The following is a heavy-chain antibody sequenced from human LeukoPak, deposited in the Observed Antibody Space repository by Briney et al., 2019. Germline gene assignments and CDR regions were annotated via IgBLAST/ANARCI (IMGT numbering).Heavy chain of an antibody. Sequence: GGSLRLSCAASGFTFSGYWMHWVRQAPGKGLVWVSRINSDGSSTSYADSVKGRFTISRDNAKNTLYLQMNSLRAEDTAVYYCARGGSYSHNAFDIWGQGTMVTVSS. CDR3: ARGGSYSHNAFDI. D-gene: IGHD3-10*01. CDR1: GFTFSGYW. J-gene: IGHJ3*02. CDR2: INSDGSST. V-gene: IGHV3-74*01.